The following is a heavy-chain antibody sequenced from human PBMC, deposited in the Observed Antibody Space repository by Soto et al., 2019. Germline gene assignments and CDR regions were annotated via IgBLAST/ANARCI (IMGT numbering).Heavy chain of an antibody. CDR3: ARQVAYWNYMEV. CDR2: ISYSGST. D-gene: IGHD1-1*01. Sequence: QLQLQESGPGLVKPSETLSLTCTVSGDSIISSSYYWDWIRQPPGKGLEWIGKISYSGSTYYNPSLKSRLTISVDTTKNQFSLKLRSVTAADTAVYYCARQVAYWNYMEVWGTGTTVTVSS. J-gene: IGHJ6*03. CDR1: GDSIISSSYY. V-gene: IGHV4-39*01.